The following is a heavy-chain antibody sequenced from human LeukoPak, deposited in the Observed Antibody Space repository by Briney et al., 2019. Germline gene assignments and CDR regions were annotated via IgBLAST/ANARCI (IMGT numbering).Heavy chain of an antibody. D-gene: IGHD4-17*01. J-gene: IGHJ4*02. Sequence: ARSLRLSCAASGFIFSSYGMHWVRQAPGKGLEWVAVISYDGSNKYYADSVKGRFTISRDNSKNTLYLQNNSLRVEDTAVYYCAKVDSSDYGDLRIPADYWGQGTLVIVSS. V-gene: IGHV3-30*18. CDR2: ISYDGSNK. CDR3: AKVDSSDYGDLRIPADY. CDR1: GFIFSSYG.